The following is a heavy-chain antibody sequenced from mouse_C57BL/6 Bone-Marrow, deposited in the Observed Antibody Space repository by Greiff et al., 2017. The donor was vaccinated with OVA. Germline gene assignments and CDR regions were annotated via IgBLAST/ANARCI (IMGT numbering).Heavy chain of an antibody. CDR1: GYTFTSYW. CDR2: IHPNSGST. J-gene: IGHJ4*01. V-gene: IGHV1-64*01. D-gene: IGHD1-1*01. CDR3: SRRRDYGSSLYAMDY. Sequence: QVQLQQPGAELVKPGASVKLSCKASGYTFTSYWMHWVKQRPGQGLEWIGMIHPNSGSTNYNEKFKSKATLTVDQSSRTAYMQLSSLPSEDSAVYYCSRRRDYGSSLYAMDYWGQGTSVTVSS.